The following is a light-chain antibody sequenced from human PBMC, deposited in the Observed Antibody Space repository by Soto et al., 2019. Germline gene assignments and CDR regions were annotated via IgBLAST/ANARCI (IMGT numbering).Light chain of an antibody. CDR3: QQSFSGLGT. CDR2: AAS. Sequence: DIQMTQSPSSLSASVGERVTISCRASQSINTYLNWFQQKPGKAPKLLIYAASTLPSGVPSRFSGSGSGTYFTLTISSLQREDFATYYCQQSFSGLGTFGPGTKVDMK. V-gene: IGKV1-39*01. CDR1: QSINTY. J-gene: IGKJ3*01.